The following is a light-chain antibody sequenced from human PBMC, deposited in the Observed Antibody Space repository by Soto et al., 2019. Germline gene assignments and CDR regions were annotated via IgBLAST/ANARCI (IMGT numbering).Light chain of an antibody. Sequence: DIQMTQSPSTLSGSVGDRVTMTCRASQTISSWLAWYQQKPGKAPKLLIYKASTLKSGVPSRFSGSGSGTEFTLTISSLQPDDFATYYCQHYNSYSEEFXQGTK. CDR3: QHYNSYSEE. CDR2: KAS. V-gene: IGKV1-5*03. J-gene: IGKJ1*01. CDR1: QTISSW.